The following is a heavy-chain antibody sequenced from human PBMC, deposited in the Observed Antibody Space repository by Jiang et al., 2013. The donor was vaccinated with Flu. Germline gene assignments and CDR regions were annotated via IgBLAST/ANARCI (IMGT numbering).Heavy chain of an antibody. D-gene: IGHD3-3*01. V-gene: IGHV3-53*04. CDR3: ARLSSDPSHYDFWNRYFDL. J-gene: IGHJ2*01. Sequence: QLLESGGGLVQPGGSLRLSCAASGFTVSSNYMSWVRQAPGKGLEWVSVIYSGGSTYYADSVKGRFTISRHNSKNTLYLQMNSLRAEDTAVYYCARLSSDPSHYDFWNRYFDLWGRGTLVTVSS. CDR2: IYSGGST. CDR1: GFTVSSNY.